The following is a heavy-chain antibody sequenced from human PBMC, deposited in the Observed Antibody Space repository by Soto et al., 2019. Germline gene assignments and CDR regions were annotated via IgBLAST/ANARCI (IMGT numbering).Heavy chain of an antibody. V-gene: IGHV3-48*02. CDR2: ISSGSKTI. D-gene: IGHD1-26*01. Sequence: GSLRLSCAASGFTFSSYSVNWVRQAPGKGLEWVSYISSGSKTIFYADSVKGRFTVSRDNAKSSQYLQMNSLRDEDTAVYYCAREDILGARSFDYWGQGTLVTVSS. J-gene: IGHJ4*02. CDR1: GFTFSSYS. CDR3: AREDILGARSFDY.